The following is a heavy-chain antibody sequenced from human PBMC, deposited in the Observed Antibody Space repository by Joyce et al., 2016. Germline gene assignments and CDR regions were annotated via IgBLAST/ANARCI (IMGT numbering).Heavy chain of an antibody. V-gene: IGHV1-58*02. D-gene: IGHD3-22*01. CDR2: IGVGSGNT. Sequence: QMQLVQSGPEVKKPGTSVKVSCKASGFTFTSSAMQWEGQARGQRCEWIGWIGVGSGNTNYAQKFQERVTLTRDMSTSTAYMELSSLRSEDTAVYYCAAAPDYYDSSGYYYRAFDIWGQGTMVTVSS. J-gene: IGHJ3*02. CDR1: GFTFTSSA. CDR3: AAAPDYYDSSGYYYRAFDI.